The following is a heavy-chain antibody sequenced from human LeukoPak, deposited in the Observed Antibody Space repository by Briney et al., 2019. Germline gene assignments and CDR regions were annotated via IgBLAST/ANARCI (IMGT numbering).Heavy chain of an antibody. CDR1: GGSISSYY. V-gene: IGHV4-59*04. CDR3: ASKYIVAMSRFDP. CDR2: IYHSGSA. Sequence: SETLSLTCTVSGGSISSYYWSWIRQPPGKGLEWIGSIYHSGSAYYNPSLKCRVTISVDTSKNQFSLKLSSVTAADTAVYYCASKYIVAMSRFDPWGQGTLVTVSS. J-gene: IGHJ5*02. D-gene: IGHD5-12*01.